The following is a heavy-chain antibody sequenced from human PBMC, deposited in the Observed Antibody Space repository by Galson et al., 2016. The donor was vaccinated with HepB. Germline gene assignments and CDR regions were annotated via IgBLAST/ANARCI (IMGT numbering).Heavy chain of an antibody. CDR2: IYHSGYT. CDR3: ARTTSGAGGKDY. D-gene: IGHD2-2*01. V-gene: IGHV4-4*01. CDR1: GGSISTNNR. J-gene: IGHJ4*02. Sequence: ATLSLTCGVSGGSISTNNRWNWVRQPPGKGLEWIGEIYHSGYTNYHPSLKSRVTISVDKSKDQFSLKLSSVTAADTAVYFCARTTSGAGGKDYWGPGTLVTVSA.